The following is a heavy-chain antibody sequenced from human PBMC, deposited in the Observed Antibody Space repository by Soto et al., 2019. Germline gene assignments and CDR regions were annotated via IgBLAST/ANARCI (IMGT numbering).Heavy chain of an antibody. J-gene: IGHJ6*03. CDR1: GGSFSGYY. D-gene: IGHD2-15*01. Sequence: PSETLSLTCAVYGGSFSGYYWSWIRQPPGKGLEWIGEINHSGSTNYNPPLKSRVTISVDTSKNQFSLKLSSVTAADTAVYYCARFSGGSLVRYYYYMDVWGKGTTVTVSS. CDR2: INHSGST. V-gene: IGHV4-34*01. CDR3: ARFSGGSLVRYYYYMDV.